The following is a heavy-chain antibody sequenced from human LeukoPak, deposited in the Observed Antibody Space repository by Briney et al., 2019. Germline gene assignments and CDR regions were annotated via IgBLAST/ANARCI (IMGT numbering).Heavy chain of an antibody. D-gene: IGHD3-22*01. Sequence: GGSLRLSCAASGFTFSSYAMSWVRQAPGKGLEWVSAISGSGGSTYYADSVKGRFTVSRDNSKNTLYLQMSSLRAEDTAVYYCAKGDSTMVVVVTYFDYWGQGTLVTVSS. CDR2: ISGSGGST. CDR1: GFTFSSYA. V-gene: IGHV3-23*01. J-gene: IGHJ4*02. CDR3: AKGDSTMVVVVTYFDY.